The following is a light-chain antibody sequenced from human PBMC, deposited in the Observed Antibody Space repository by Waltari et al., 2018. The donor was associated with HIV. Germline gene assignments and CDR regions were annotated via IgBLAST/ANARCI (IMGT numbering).Light chain of an antibody. CDR1: STDIGDYIY. Sequence: QSALTQPRSVSGSPGQSVTISCRGSSTDIGDYIYVSWYQQHPGQVPKLVIFDVSKRPSGVPDRFSGSKSVNTASLTVSGLQAEDEADYYCCSYAGTYTWVFGGGTRLTVL. V-gene: IGLV2-11*01. CDR2: DVS. J-gene: IGLJ2*01. CDR3: CSYAGTYTWV.